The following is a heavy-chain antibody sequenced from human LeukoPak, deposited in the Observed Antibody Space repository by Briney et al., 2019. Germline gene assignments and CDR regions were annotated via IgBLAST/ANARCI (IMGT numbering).Heavy chain of an antibody. J-gene: IGHJ4*02. V-gene: IGHV1-18*01. Sequence: ASVKVSFKGSGYTFTSNGISWVRHAPGQGLELMGWISAYNGDTNDAPKLQGRVSMSAATFTRTAYVETRSPRSDDTAVYYCARDSGIAAAGTPFDYWGQGTLVTVSS. CDR3: ARDSGIAAAGTPFDY. CDR2: ISAYNGDT. CDR1: GYTFTSNG. D-gene: IGHD6-13*01.